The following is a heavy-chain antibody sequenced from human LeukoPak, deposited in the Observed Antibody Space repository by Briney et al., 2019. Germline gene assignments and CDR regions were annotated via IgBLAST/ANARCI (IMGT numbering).Heavy chain of an antibody. CDR2: INPYSGDT. CDR1: GYTFTGYY. Sequence: ASVKVSCKASGYTFTGYYMHWVQQAPGQGLEWMGWINPYSGDTNYAQRFQGRVTMTRDTSISTAYMELSRLRSDDTAVYYCARDPNWNYGHMDVWGKGTTVTVSS. CDR3: ARDPNWNYGHMDV. D-gene: IGHD1-7*01. J-gene: IGHJ6*03. V-gene: IGHV1-2*02.